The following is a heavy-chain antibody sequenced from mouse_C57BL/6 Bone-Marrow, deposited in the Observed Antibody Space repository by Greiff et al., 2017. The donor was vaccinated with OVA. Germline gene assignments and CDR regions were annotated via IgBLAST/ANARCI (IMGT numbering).Heavy chain of an antibody. CDR1: GYSITSGYY. CDR2: ISYDGST. Sequence: EVKLLESGPGLVKPSQSLSLTCSVTGYSITSGYYWNWIRQFPGNKLEWMGYISYDGSTNYNPSLKNRISLTRDTSTNQFFLKLNAVTTEDTATYYCARGHSNCHWYFDVWGTGTTVTVSA. V-gene: IGHV3-6*01. J-gene: IGHJ1*03. CDR3: ARGHSNCHWYFDV. D-gene: IGHD2-5*01.